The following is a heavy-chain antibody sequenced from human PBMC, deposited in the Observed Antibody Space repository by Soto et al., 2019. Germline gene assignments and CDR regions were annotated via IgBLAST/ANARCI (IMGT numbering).Heavy chain of an antibody. CDR2: IKLDGSEK. CDR3: ARVSYFNGWIVDY. V-gene: IGHV3-7*01. Sequence: GGSLRLSCAASGFTFSSYWMSWVRQAPGKGLEWVANIKLDGSEKYYVDSVRGRFTLSRDNARNSLQLQMNSLRAEDTAIYFCARVSYFNGWIVDYWGQGTLVTVSS. CDR1: GFTFSSYW. J-gene: IGHJ4*01. D-gene: IGHD6-19*01.